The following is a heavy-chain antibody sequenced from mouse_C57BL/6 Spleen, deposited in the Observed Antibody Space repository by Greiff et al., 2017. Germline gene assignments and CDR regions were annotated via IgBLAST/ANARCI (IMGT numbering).Heavy chain of an antibody. V-gene: IGHV1-52*01. D-gene: IGHD1-1*01. CDR1: GYTFTSYW. J-gene: IGHJ4*01. CDR2: IDPSDSET. Sequence: QVQLQQPGAELVRPGSSVKLSCKASGYTFTSYWMHWVKQRPIQGLDWIGNIDPSDSETPSNQKFKDKATLTVDKSSSTAYMQLSSLTSEDSAVYCCARGDGSRLYYNAMDNWGQGTSVTVSS. CDR3: ARGDGSRLYYNAMDN.